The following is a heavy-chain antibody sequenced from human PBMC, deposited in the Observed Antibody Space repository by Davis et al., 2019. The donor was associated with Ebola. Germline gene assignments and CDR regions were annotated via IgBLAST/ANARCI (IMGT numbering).Heavy chain of an antibody. CDR1: GFTFSSYG. V-gene: IGHV3-30*03. Sequence: GESLKISCAASGFTFSSYGMHWVRQAPGKGLEWVAVISYDGSNKYYADSVKGRFTISRDNSKNTLYLQMNSLRDEDTAVYYCARVGHWNSYDYWGQGTLVTVSP. CDR3: ARVGHWNSYDY. D-gene: IGHD1-7*01. J-gene: IGHJ4*02. CDR2: ISYDGSNK.